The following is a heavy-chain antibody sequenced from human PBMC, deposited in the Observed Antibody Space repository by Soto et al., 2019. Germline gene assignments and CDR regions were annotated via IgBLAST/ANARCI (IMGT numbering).Heavy chain of an antibody. CDR2: INHSGST. D-gene: IGHD3-16*02. V-gene: IGHV4-34*01. J-gene: IGHJ5*02. Sequence: PSETLSLTCAVYGGSFSGYYWSWIRQPPGKGLEWIGEINHSGSTNYNPSLKSRVTISVDTSKNQFSLKLSSVTAADTAVYYCARDSMITFGGVIRFDPWGQGTLVTVSS. CDR3: ARDSMITFGGVIRFDP. CDR1: GGSFSGYY.